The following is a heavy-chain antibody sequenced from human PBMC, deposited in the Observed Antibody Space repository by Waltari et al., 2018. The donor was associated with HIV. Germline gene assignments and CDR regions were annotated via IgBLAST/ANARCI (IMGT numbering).Heavy chain of an antibody. J-gene: IGHJ1*01. Sequence: QVQLVQSGAEVKKPGASVKVSCKASGYTFTSYAMHWVRQAPGQRLEWMGWINAGNGNKKYSQKFQGRVTITRDTSASTAYMELSSLRSEDTAVYYCARETRSCSGGSCYSAEYFQHWGQGTLVTVSS. CDR2: INAGNGNK. V-gene: IGHV1-3*01. D-gene: IGHD2-15*01. CDR1: GYTFTSYA. CDR3: ARETRSCSGGSCYSAEYFQH.